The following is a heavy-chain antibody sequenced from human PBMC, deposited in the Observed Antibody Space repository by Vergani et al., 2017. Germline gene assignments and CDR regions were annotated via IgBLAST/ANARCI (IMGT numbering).Heavy chain of an antibody. Sequence: QVQLVQSGAEVKTPGASVKVSCKASGYTFTSYDINWVRQATGQGLEWMGWMNPNSGNTGYAQKFQGRVTMTRNTSISTAYMELSSLRSEDTAVYYCARGAARDFLSGYHYYYMDVWGKGTTVNVSS. CDR3: ARGAARDFLSGYHYYYMDV. J-gene: IGHJ6*03. V-gene: IGHV1-8*01. CDR1: GYTFTSYD. CDR2: MNPNSGNT. D-gene: IGHD3-3*01.